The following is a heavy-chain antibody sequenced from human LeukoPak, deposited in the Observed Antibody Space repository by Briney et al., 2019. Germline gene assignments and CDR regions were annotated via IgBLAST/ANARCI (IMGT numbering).Heavy chain of an antibody. V-gene: IGHV4-59*01. CDR2: IYYSGSS. CDR1: GGSISSYY. D-gene: IGHD4-17*01. J-gene: IGHJ2*01. CDR3: ARADGTTVDNWYFDL. Sequence: PSETLSLTCTVSGGSISSYYWNWIRQPPGKGLEWIGHIYYSGSSNYNPFLKSRVTISVDTSKKQFSLNLSSVTAADTAVYYCARADGTTVDNWYFDLWGRGSLVTVPS.